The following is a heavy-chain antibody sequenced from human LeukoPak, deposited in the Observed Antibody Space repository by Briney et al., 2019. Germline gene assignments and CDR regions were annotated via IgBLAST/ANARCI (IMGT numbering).Heavy chain of an antibody. CDR1: DFTFITCW. Sequence: GGSLRLSCAASDFTFITCWKSWVRQGPGKGQEWVANVKHDCSETYYVTSLRGRFTISRDNAKSSLYLHMSNLRVEDTAVYYCARRGDCRGCSCDSYYFYYYRDVWGKGTTVTISS. CDR2: VKHDCSET. CDR3: ARRGDCRGCSCDSYYFYYYRDV. V-gene: IGHV3-7*01. J-gene: IGHJ6*03. D-gene: IGHD2-15*01.